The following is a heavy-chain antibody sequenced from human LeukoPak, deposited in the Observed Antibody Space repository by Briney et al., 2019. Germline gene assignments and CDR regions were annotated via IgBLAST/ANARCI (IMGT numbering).Heavy chain of an antibody. Sequence: GASVKVSCKASGYTFTSYDINWVRQATGQGLEWMGWMNPNSGNTGYAQKFQGRVTMIRNTSISTAYMELSSLRSEDTAVYYCARGPPYYDILTGWFDHWGQGTLVTVSS. V-gene: IGHV1-8*01. CDR2: MNPNSGNT. D-gene: IGHD3-9*01. CDR1: GYTFTSYD. J-gene: IGHJ5*02. CDR3: ARGPPYYDILTGWFDH.